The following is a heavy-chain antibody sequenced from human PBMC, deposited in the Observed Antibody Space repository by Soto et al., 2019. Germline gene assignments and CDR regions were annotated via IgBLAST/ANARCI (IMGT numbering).Heavy chain of an antibody. V-gene: IGHV1-3*01. J-gene: IGHJ4*02. Sequence: ASVKVSCKASGYTFTSYAMHWVRQAPGQRLEWMGWINAGNGNTKYSQKFQGRVTITRDTSASTAYMELSSLRSEDTAVYYCARAHCSGGSCYPDYWGQGTLVTVSS. CDR1: GYTFTSYA. CDR2: INAGNGNT. D-gene: IGHD2-15*01. CDR3: ARAHCSGGSCYPDY.